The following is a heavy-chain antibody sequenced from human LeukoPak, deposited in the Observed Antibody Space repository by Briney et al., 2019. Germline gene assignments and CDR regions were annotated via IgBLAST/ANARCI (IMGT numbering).Heavy chain of an antibody. D-gene: IGHD3-3*01. V-gene: IGHV1-58*02. CDR2: IAIGSGNT. Sequence: AVKVSCNTSGSTFTSSAMHRMRHARGQRLEWIGCIAIGSGNTNYAQKFQERVTITSDMSTSTAYMELSNLRSEDTVVYYCAEARETYYDFWSGYCSDYYYYMDVWGKGTTVTVSS. J-gene: IGHJ6*03. CDR3: AEARETYYDFWSGYCSDYYYYMDV. CDR1: GSTFTSSA.